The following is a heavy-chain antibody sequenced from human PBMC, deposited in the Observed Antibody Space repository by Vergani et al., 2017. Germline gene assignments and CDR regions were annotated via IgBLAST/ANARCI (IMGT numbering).Heavy chain of an antibody. CDR1: GYTFTSYD. V-gene: IGHV1-8*01. Sequence: QVQLVQSGAEVKKPGASVKVSCKASGYTFTSYDINWVRQATGQGLEWMGWMNPNSGNTGYAQKFQGRVTMTRNTSISTAYMELSSLRSEETAVYYCAREREVLLWFGELFAAQHYFDYWGQGTLVTVSS. CDR3: AREREVLLWFGELFAAQHYFDY. D-gene: IGHD3-10*01. J-gene: IGHJ4*02. CDR2: MNPNSGNT.